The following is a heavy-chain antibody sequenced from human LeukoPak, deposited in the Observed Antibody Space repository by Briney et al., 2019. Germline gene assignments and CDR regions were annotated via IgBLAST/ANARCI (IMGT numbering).Heavy chain of an antibody. J-gene: IGHJ1*01. CDR3: ARVSGLGMNEYYQH. CDR2: IRESGGST. D-gene: IGHD3-10*01. V-gene: IGHV3-23*01. CDR1: GFTFSSYA. Sequence: GGSLRLSCVASGFTFSSYAMSWVRQAPGKGLEWASAIRESGGSTHYADSVKGRFTISRDNAKNTLYLQMNSLRAEDTAVYYCARVSGLGMNEYYQHWGPGTLVTVPS.